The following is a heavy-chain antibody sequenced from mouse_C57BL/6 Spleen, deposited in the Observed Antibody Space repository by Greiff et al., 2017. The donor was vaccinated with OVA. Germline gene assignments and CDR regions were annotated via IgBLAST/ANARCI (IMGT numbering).Heavy chain of an antibody. V-gene: IGHV1-82*01. J-gene: IGHJ3*01. CDR3: AGYSNYVAWFAY. D-gene: IGHD2-5*01. CDR1: GYAFSSSW. Sequence: QVQLQQSGPELVKPGASVKISCKASGYAFSSSWMNWVKQRPGKGLEWIGRIYPGDGDTNYNGKFKGKATLTADKSSSTAYMQLSSLTSEDSAVYFCAGYSNYVAWFAYWGQGTLVTVSA. CDR2: IYPGDGDT.